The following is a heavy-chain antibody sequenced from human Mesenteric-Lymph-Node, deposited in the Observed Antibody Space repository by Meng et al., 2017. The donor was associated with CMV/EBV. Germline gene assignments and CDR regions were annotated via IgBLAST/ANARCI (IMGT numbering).Heavy chain of an antibody. CDR3: ARASLGLVPYGMDV. Sequence: SETLSLTCAVYGGSFSGYHWSWIRQPPGKGLEWIGEINHSGSTNYNPSLKSRVTISVDTSKNQFSLKLSSVTAADTAVYYCARASLGLVPYGMDVWGQGTTVTVSS. CDR1: GGSFSGYH. V-gene: IGHV4-34*01. J-gene: IGHJ6*02. CDR2: INHSGST. D-gene: IGHD3/OR15-3a*01.